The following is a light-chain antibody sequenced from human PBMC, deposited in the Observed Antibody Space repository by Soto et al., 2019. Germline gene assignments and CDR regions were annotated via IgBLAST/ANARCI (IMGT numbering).Light chain of an antibody. CDR3: QQYGSSRWT. J-gene: IGKJ1*01. CDR1: ESVSDSQ. CDR2: AVS. Sequence: EIVLTQSPGTLSLSPGERATLSCRTSESVSDSQLAWYQQKPGQAPRLLIFAVSSRASGIAERFSGSGSGTDFTLTISRLEPEDFAVYYCQQYGSSRWTFGRGTKVEI. V-gene: IGKV3-20*01.